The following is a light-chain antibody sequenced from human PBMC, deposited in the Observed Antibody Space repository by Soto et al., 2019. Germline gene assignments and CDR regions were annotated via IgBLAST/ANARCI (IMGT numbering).Light chain of an antibody. Sequence: QSALTQPASVSGSPGQSLTISCTGTSSDVGSYNLVSWYQQHPGKAPKLMIYEGSKRPSGVSNRFSGSKSGNTASLTISGLQAEDEADYYCCSYAGSSISYVFGTGTKVTVL. CDR2: EGS. J-gene: IGLJ1*01. CDR1: SSDVGSYNL. V-gene: IGLV2-23*01. CDR3: CSYAGSSISYV.